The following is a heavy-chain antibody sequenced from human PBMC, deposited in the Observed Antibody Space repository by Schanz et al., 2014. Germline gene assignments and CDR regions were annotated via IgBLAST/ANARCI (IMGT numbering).Heavy chain of an antibody. D-gene: IGHD5-12*01. CDR3: ARGIGGYGANNDFDD. CDR2: INTGSGDT. CDR1: EYSFTSYS. V-gene: IGHV1-3*04. Sequence: QVYLVQSGAEVKRPGASVKVSCKASEYSFTSYSMHWVRQAPGQRLEWMGWINTGSGDTKYSQNFQGRVTITRDTAASTAYMELSSLRSEDTAVYSCARGIGGYGANNDFDDWGQGTLVTVSS. J-gene: IGHJ4*02.